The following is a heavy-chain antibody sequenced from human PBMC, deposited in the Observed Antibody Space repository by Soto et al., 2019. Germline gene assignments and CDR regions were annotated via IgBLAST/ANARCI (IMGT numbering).Heavy chain of an antibody. V-gene: IGHV4-34*01. Sequence: SETLSLTYAVYGGSFSGYYWSWIRQPPGKGLEWIGEINHSGSTNYNPSLKSRVTISVDTSKNQFSLKLSSVTAADTAVYYCARGPAAIFGDAFDIWGQGTMVTVSS. D-gene: IGHD3-10*02. J-gene: IGHJ3*02. CDR2: INHSGST. CDR1: GGSFSGYY. CDR3: ARGPAAIFGDAFDI.